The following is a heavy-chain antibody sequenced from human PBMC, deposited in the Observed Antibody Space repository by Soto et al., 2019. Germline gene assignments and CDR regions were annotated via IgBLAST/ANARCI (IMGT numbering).Heavy chain of an antibody. CDR1: GFTFSSYA. CDR3: AKGVPGIAVAGTGYFQH. CDR2: ISGSGDST. D-gene: IGHD6-19*01. Sequence: EVQVLESGGGLVQPGGSLRLSCAASGFTFSSYAMSWVRQAPGKGLEWVSGISGSGDSTYYADSVKGRFTISRDNSKNTLYLQMNSLRAEDTAVYYCAKGVPGIAVAGTGYFQHWGQGTLVPVSS. V-gene: IGHV3-23*01. J-gene: IGHJ1*01.